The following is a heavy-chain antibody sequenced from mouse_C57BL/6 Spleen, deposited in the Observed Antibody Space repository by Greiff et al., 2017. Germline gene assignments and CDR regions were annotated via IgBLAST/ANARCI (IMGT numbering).Heavy chain of an antibody. V-gene: IGHV1-42*01. CDR1: GYSFTGYY. Sequence: VQLQQSGPELVKPGASVKIFCKASGYSFTGYYMNWVKQSPEKSLEWIGEINPSTGGTTYNQKFKAKATLTVDKSSSTAYMQLKSLTSEDSAVYYCARSTMGPHWGQGTTLTVSS. CDR3: ARSTMGPH. J-gene: IGHJ2*01. D-gene: IGHD2-1*01. CDR2: INPSTGGT.